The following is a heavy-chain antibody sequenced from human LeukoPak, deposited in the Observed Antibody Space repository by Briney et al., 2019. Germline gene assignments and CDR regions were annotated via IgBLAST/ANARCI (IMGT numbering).Heavy chain of an antibody. V-gene: IGHV3-7*04. CDR3: TRVTTNGYFDY. CDR1: GFILGCFW. CDR2: IKFDESQS. J-gene: IGHJ4*02. Sequence: PGGSLRLSCAASGFILGCFWMGWVRQAPGKGLEWVASIKFDESQSPHVDSVKGRFTISRDNAKNSLYLQMNSLRAEDTAVYFGTRVTTNGYFDYWGQGTLVTVSS. D-gene: IGHD1-1*01.